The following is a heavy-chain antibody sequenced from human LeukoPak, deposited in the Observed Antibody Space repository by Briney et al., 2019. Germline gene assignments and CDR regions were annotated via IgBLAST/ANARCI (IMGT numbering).Heavy chain of an antibody. CDR1: GGSISSGDYY. CDR3: ARRRGGRFYYYMDV. D-gene: IGHD3-3*01. CDR2: IYYSGST. Sequence: PSQTLSLTCTVSGGSISSGDYYWSWIRQPPGKGLEWIGYIYYSGSTYYNPSLRSRVTISVDTSKNQFSLKLSSVTAADTAVYYCARRRGGRFYYYMDVWGKGTTVTVSS. V-gene: IGHV4-30-4*08. J-gene: IGHJ6*03.